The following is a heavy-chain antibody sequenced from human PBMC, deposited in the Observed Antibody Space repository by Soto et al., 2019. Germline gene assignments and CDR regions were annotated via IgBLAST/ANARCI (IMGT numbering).Heavy chain of an antibody. J-gene: IGHJ4*02. CDR1: GFTVSSNH. CDR2: IDSGGRT. CDR3: AEDEKGIPFDY. V-gene: IGHV3-53*02. Sequence: EVQLVETGGDLIQPGGSLRLSCAVSGFTVSSNHMSWVRQAPGKGLEWVSIIDSGGRTYYADSVKGRFTTSRDTSKSTLFRQRSSLRVEDAAEDYCAEDEKGIPFDYWGQGTLVTVSS.